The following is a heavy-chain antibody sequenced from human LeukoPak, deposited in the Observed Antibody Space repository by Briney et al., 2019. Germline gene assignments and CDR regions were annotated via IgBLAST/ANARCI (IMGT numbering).Heavy chain of an antibody. CDR2: ISSSSSTI. J-gene: IGHJ5*02. D-gene: IGHD6-19*01. Sequence: GGSLRLSCAASAFTFSSYSMNWVRQAPGKGLEWVSYISSSSSTIYYADSVKGRFTISRDNAKNSLYLQMNSLRAEDTAVYYCARDGSSGWTYNWFDPWGQGTLVTVS. CDR3: ARDGSSGWTYNWFDP. CDR1: AFTFSSYS. V-gene: IGHV3-48*01.